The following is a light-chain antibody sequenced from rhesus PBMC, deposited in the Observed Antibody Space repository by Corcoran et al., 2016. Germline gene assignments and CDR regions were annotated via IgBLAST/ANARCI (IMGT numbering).Light chain of an antibody. CDR1: QSVGSY. Sequence: ETVVTQSPATLSLSPGERATLSCRASQSVGSYLAWYQQKPGQAPRLHIDGASSRATGIPDRVSGSGSGTDVTLTISSLEPEDVGVYYCQQSSNLYSFGQGTKVEIK. V-gene: IGKV3-24*04. J-gene: IGKJ2*01. CDR2: GAS. CDR3: QQSSNLYS.